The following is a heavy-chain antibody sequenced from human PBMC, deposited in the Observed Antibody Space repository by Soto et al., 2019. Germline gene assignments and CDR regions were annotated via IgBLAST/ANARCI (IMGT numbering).Heavy chain of an antibody. J-gene: IGHJ6*02. D-gene: IGHD6-13*01. CDR3: ASPTRGQQLVRYYYYGMDV. CDR1: GFTFSSYA. CDR2: ISYEGSNK. V-gene: IGHV3-30-3*01. Sequence: PGGSLRLSCAASGFTFSSYAMHWVRQAPGKGLEWVAVISYEGSNKYYADSVKGRFTISRDNSKNTLYLQMNSLRAEDTAVYYCASPTRGQQLVRYYYYGMDVWGQGTTVTVSS.